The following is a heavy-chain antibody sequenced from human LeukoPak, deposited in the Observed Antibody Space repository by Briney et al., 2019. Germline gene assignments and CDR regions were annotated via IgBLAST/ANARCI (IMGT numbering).Heavy chain of an antibody. J-gene: IGHJ4*02. V-gene: IGHV1-2*02. CDR2: IDPKNGAT. CDR1: GYTFTGYY. CDR3: ARDEYGPGPLVTRTLHY. Sequence: EASVTVSCKSSGYTFTGYYMHGVRQAPGQGLEWMGWIDPKNGATKYAQRFQGRVTMTRDTSISTVYMDLSRLRSDDTAVYFCARDEYGPGPLVTRTLHYWGQGTLVTVSS. D-gene: IGHD3-10*01.